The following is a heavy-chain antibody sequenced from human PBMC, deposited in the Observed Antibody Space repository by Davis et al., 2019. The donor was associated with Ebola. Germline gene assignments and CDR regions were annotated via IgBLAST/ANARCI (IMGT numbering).Heavy chain of an antibody. J-gene: IGHJ4*02. CDR2: INPNDGRT. CDR3: ARAVRYPVVVSRSSRKYYFDY. CDR1: GYTFTNYY. Sequence: AASVKVSCKASGYTFTNYYMHWVRQAPGQGLEWMGMINPNDGRTIYAQKLQGRVTMTADTSTSTAYMELSSLRSEDTAVYYCARAVRYPVVVSRSSRKYYFDYWGQGTLVTVSS. D-gene: IGHD2-2*01. V-gene: IGHV1-46*01.